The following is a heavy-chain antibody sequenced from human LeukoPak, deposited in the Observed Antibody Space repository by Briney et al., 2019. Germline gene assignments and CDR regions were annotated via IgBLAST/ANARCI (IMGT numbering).Heavy chain of an antibody. J-gene: IGHJ4*02. D-gene: IGHD5/OR15-5a*01. CDR2: IYWSSSGT. Sequence: PGRSLRLSCVVSGFNSEDHAMHWVRQAPGKGLEWVSGIYWSSSGTGYADSVKGRFTVSRDNSKNTLYLQMNSLRAEDTAVYYCARSTVPINFDYWGQGTLVTVSS. CDR1: GFNSEDHA. CDR3: ARSTVPINFDY. V-gene: IGHV3-9*02.